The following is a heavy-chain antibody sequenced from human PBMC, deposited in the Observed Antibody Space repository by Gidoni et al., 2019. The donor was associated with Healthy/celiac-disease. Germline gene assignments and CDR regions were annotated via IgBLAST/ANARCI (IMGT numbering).Heavy chain of an antibody. CDR3: AKDLEEYQLLLYFGY. Sequence: EVQLLESGGGLVQPGGSLRLSCAASGFTFSSYAMSWVRQAPGKGLEWVSAIRGSGGSTYYADSVKGRFTISRDNSKNTLYLQMNSLRAEDTAVYYCAKDLEEYQLLLYFGYWGQGTLVTVSS. D-gene: IGHD2-2*01. J-gene: IGHJ4*02. CDR2: IRGSGGST. V-gene: IGHV3-23*01. CDR1: GFTFSSYA.